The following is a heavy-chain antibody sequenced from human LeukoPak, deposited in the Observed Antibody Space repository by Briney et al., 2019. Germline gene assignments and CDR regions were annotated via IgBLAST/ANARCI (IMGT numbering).Heavy chain of an antibody. V-gene: IGHV4-38-2*02. Sequence: SETLSLTCTVSGYSISSGYYWGWIRQPPGKGLEWIGSIYHSGSTYYNPSLKSRVTISVDTSKNQFSLKLSSVTAADTAVYYCARDHPMIGDAFDIWGQGTMVTVSS. CDR2: IYHSGST. CDR3: ARDHPMIGDAFDI. CDR1: GYSISSGYY. D-gene: IGHD3-22*01. J-gene: IGHJ3*02.